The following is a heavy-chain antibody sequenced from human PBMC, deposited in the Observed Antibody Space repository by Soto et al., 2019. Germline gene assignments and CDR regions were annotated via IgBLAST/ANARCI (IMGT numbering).Heavy chain of an antibody. Sequence: GESLKISCKGSGYNFASYWINWVRQVPGKGLEWMGRIDPTDSYTNYNPSFEGHVTLSADKSISTVYLQWSSLRASDTATYFCARRLSGANNGFNRYSSNCLDVWGQATMVTVSS. D-gene: IGHD5-12*01. CDR3: ARRLSGANNGFNRYSSNCLDV. J-gene: IGHJ6*02. CDR1: GYNFASYW. CDR2: IDPTDSYT. V-gene: IGHV5-10-1*01.